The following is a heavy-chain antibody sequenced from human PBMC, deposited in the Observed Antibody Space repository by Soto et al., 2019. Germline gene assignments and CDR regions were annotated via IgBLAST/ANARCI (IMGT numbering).Heavy chain of an antibody. CDR1: GFTFSSYA. CDR2: ISGSGGST. J-gene: IGHJ4*02. Sequence: GGSLRLSCAASGFTFSSYAMSWVRQAPGKGLEWVSAISGSGGSTYYADSVKGRFTISRDNSKNTLYLQMNSLRAEDTAVYYCAKRDSGSYLDRRYYFDYWGQGTLVTVSS. CDR3: AKRDSGSYLDRRYYFDY. D-gene: IGHD1-26*01. V-gene: IGHV3-23*01.